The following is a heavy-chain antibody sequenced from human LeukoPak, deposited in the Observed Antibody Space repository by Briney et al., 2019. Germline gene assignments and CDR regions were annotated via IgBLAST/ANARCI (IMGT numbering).Heavy chain of an antibody. CDR3: AIDVIDGLPDYFNY. CDR1: GFSFDTYT. CDR2: ISHDRVTT. J-gene: IGHJ4*02. V-gene: IGHV3-30-3*01. Sequence: GGSLRLSCVASGFSFDTYTMHWVRQAPGKGLEWVAVISHDRVTTFYADSVKGRFTISRDKSKNIQCLQMNALRVDDTAVYYCAIDVIDGLPDYFNYWGQGTLVTVSS. D-gene: IGHD2-21*01.